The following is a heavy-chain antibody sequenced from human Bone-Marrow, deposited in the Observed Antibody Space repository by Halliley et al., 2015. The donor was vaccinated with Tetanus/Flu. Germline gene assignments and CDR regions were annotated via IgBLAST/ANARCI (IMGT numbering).Heavy chain of an antibody. CDR3: ARNLGYCSGGSCYYFDY. V-gene: IGHV3-11*03. J-gene: IGHJ4*02. Sequence: YISSSGSHPKYVDSVKGRFSISRDNVKNSMFLQMNNLRVEDTAVYFCARNLGYCSGGSCYYFDYWGQGSLVTVSS. CDR2: ISSSGSHP. D-gene: IGHD2-15*01.